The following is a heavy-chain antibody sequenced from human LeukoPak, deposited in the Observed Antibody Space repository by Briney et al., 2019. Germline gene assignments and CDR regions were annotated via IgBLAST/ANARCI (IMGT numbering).Heavy chain of an antibody. V-gene: IGHV1-2*02. CDR2: INPKSGAA. J-gene: IGHJ4*02. D-gene: IGHD6-13*01. Sequence: ASVKVSCKASGYRFGDYYMHWVRQAPGQGLEWLGWINPKSGAADYAQEFRGRVTMTRDTSINTDYLEMKTVTSDDTAVYYCARGAEAETSPLDFWGQGTLVIVS. CDR3: ARGAEAETSPLDF. CDR1: GYRFGDYY.